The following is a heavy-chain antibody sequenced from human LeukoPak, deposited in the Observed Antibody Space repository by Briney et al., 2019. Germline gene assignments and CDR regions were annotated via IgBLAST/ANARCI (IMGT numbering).Heavy chain of an antibody. Sequence: SETLSLTCAVYGGSFSGYYWSWIRQPPGKGLEWIGEINHSGSTNYNPSLKSRATISVDTSKNQFSLKLSSVTAADTAVYYCARGVAAAGMSFDYWGQGTLVTVSS. CDR1: GGSFSGYY. D-gene: IGHD6-13*01. J-gene: IGHJ4*02. CDR3: ARGVAAAGMSFDY. V-gene: IGHV4-34*01. CDR2: INHSGST.